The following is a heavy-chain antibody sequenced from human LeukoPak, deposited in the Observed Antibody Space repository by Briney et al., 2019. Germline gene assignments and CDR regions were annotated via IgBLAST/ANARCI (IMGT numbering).Heavy chain of an antibody. Sequence: HPSETLCLTCAVYGGSFSNYYWGWIRQSPVKGLEWIGEINDSERIIYNPSLKSRVTISVDMSKNQFSLRLNSVTAADTAIYYCVRRWNYGIYYHIDVWGKETTVTVSS. V-gene: IGHV4-34*01. J-gene: IGHJ6*03. CDR2: INDSERI. D-gene: IGHD1-7*01. CDR3: VRRWNYGIYYHIDV. CDR1: GGSFSNYY.